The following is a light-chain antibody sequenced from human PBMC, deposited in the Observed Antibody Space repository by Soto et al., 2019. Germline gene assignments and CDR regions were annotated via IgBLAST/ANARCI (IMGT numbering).Light chain of an antibody. CDR2: EVT. V-gene: IGLV2-14*01. Sequence: QSALTQPASVSGSPGQSITISCTGTSGDIGSYNRVSWYQQHPGKAPKLIIYEVTDRPSGVSNRFSGSKSGNTASLTISGLQAEDEAEYYCAAWDDSLNGRVFGTGTKLTVL. J-gene: IGLJ1*01. CDR1: SGDIGSYNR. CDR3: AAWDDSLNGRV.